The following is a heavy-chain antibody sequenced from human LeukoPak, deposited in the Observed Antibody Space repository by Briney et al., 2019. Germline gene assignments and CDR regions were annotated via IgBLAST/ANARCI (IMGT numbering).Heavy chain of an antibody. Sequence: GGSLRLSCAASGFTFSSYAMSWVRQAPGKGLEWVSAISGSGGSTYYADSVKGRFTISRDNSKNTLYLQMNSLRAEDTAVYYCAKGYLYYDRSGYYLHRPFYYYYGMDVWGQGTTVTVSS. J-gene: IGHJ6*02. D-gene: IGHD3-22*01. CDR3: AKGYLYYDRSGYYLHRPFYYYYGMDV. CDR1: GFTFSSYA. CDR2: ISGSGGST. V-gene: IGHV3-23*01.